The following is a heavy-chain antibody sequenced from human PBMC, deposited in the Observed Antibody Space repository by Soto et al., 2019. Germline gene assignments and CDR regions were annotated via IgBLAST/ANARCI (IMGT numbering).Heavy chain of an antibody. CDR1: GGSISSGGYY. Sequence: NPSETLSLTCTVSGGSISSGGYYWSWIRQHPGKGLEWIGYIYYSGSTYYNPSLKSRVTISVDTSKNQFSLKLSSVTAADTAVYYCARVAPASTNYYYYYYMDVWGKGTTVTVSS. CDR2: IYYSGST. J-gene: IGHJ6*03. V-gene: IGHV4-31*03. D-gene: IGHD2-2*01. CDR3: ARVAPASTNYYYYYYMDV.